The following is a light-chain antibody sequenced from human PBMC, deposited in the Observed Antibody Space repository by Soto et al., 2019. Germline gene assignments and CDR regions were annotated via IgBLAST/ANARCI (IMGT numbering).Light chain of an antibody. Sequence: DIQMTQSPSTLSAYVGDTVTITCRASQSINSGLAWYQQRSGKVPKLLIYDASSLESGVPSRFSGSGSGTEFTLTITSLQPEDFATYYCLQYSTTRTFGQGTKVEIK. V-gene: IGKV1-5*01. CDR1: QSINSG. CDR3: LQYSTTRT. J-gene: IGKJ1*01. CDR2: DAS.